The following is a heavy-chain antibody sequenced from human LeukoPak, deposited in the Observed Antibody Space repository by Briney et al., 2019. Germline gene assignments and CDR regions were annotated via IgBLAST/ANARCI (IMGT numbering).Heavy chain of an antibody. Sequence: PSETLSLTCTVSGGSISSYYWSWIRQPPGKGPGWIGYIYYSGSTNYNPSLKSRVTISVDTSKNQFSLKLSSVTAADTAVYYCAGTYYYDSSGYFDYWGQGTLVTVSS. D-gene: IGHD3-22*01. CDR1: GGSISSYY. CDR3: AGTYYYDSSGYFDY. J-gene: IGHJ4*02. CDR2: IYYSGST. V-gene: IGHV4-59*01.